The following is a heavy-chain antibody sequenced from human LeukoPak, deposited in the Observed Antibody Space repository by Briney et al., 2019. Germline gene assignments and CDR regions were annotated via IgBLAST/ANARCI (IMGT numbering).Heavy chain of an antibody. Sequence: GGSLRLSCAASGFTFSSYAMSWVRQAPGKGLEWVSAISGSGGSTYYADSVKGRFTISRDNAKNSLYLQMNSLRAEDTAVYYCARGRGVGNDAFDIWGQGTMVTVSS. CDR3: ARGRGVGNDAFDI. CDR2: ISGSGGST. CDR1: GFTFSSYA. V-gene: IGHV3-23*01. J-gene: IGHJ3*02. D-gene: IGHD3-10*01.